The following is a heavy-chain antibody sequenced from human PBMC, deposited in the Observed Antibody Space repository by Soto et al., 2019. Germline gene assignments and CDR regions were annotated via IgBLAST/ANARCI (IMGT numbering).Heavy chain of an antibody. CDR2: INPKSGGT. D-gene: IGHD2-8*01. CDR3: ARGHSTDCSNGVCSFFYNHEMDV. V-gene: IGHV1-2*04. Sequence: ASVKVSCKASGYSFNDYHIHWVRQAPGQGLEWLGRINPKSGGTSTAQKIQGWVTMTRDRSISTVYMELTRLRSDDTAVYFCARGHSTDCSNGVCSFFYNHEMDVWGQGTTVTVSS. J-gene: IGHJ6*02. CDR1: GYSFNDYH.